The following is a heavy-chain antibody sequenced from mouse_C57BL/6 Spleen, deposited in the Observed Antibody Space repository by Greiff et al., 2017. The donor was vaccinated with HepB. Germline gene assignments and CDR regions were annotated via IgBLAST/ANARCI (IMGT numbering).Heavy chain of an antibody. D-gene: IGHD2-5*01. CDR2: INPNYGTT. CDR1: GYSFTDYN. CDR3: ASFAYYSNYYAMDY. V-gene: IGHV1-39*01. Sequence: VQLQQSGPELVKPGASVKISCKASGYSFTDYNMNWVKQSNGKSLEWIGVINPNYGTTSYNQKFKGKATLTVDQSSSTAYMQLNSLTSEDSAVYDCASFAYYSNYYAMDYWGQGTSVTVSS. J-gene: IGHJ4*01.